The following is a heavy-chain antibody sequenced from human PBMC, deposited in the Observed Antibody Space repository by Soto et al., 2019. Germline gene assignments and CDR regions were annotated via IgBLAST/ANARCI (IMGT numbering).Heavy chain of an antibody. CDR3: ARVLGYCSGGSCYPYGMDV. D-gene: IGHD2-15*01. V-gene: IGHV1-18*01. Sequence: ASVKVSCKASGYTFTSYGISWVRQAPGQGLEWMGWISAYNGNTNYAQKLQGRVTMTTDTSTSTAYMELRSPRSDDTAVYYCARVLGYCSGGSCYPYGMDVWGQGTTVTVSS. J-gene: IGHJ6*02. CDR2: ISAYNGNT. CDR1: GYTFTSYG.